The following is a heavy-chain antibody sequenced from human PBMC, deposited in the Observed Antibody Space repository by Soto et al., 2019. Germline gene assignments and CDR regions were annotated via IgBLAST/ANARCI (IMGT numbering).Heavy chain of an antibody. J-gene: IGHJ6*02. CDR3: ARVDTGLRFLEWVPHYGMDV. V-gene: IGHV1-69*01. CDR2: IIPIFGTA. D-gene: IGHD3-3*01. CDR1: GGTFSSYA. Sequence: QVQLVQSGAEVKKPGSSVKVSCKASGGTFSSYAISWVRQAPGQGLEWMGGIIPIFGTANYAQKFQGRVTITADESTSTAYMELSSLRSEDTAVYYCARVDTGLRFLEWVPHYGMDVWGQGTTVTVSS.